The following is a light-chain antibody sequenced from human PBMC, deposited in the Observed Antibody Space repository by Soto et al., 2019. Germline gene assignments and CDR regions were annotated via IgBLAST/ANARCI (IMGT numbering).Light chain of an antibody. Sequence: DIQMTQSPSSLSASVGDRVTITCRASQGISNYLAWYQQKPGKVPKLLIYAASTLQSGVPSRFSGGGSGTDFTLTISSLQPEDVATYYCQKYNSAPPCTFGQGTKVEI. CDR2: AAS. J-gene: IGKJ1*01. CDR1: QGISNY. V-gene: IGKV1-27*01. CDR3: QKYNSAPPCT.